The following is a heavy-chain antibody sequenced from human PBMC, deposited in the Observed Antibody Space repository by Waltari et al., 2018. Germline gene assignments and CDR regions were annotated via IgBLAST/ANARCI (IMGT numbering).Heavy chain of an antibody. V-gene: IGHV4-39*01. Sequence: QLQLQESGPGLVKPSETLSLTCTVSGGSISSSSYYWGWIRQPPGKGLEWIGCIYYSGSTYYNPSLKSRVTISVDTSKNQCSLKLSSVTAADTAVYYCARHPAMTIMLWYFDLWGRGTLVTVSS. CDR3: ARHPAMTIMLWYFDL. CDR2: IYYSGST. J-gene: IGHJ2*01. CDR1: GGSISSSSYY. D-gene: IGHD2-8*01.